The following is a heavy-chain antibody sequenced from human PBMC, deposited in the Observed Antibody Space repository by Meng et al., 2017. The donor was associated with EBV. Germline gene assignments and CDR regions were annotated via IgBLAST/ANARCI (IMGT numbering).Heavy chain of an antibody. J-gene: IGHJ4*02. CDR1: GRSSGSSNW. V-gene: IGHV4-4*02. Sequence: QLKRAGPGTVTPSGTLVLTCAVSGRSSGSSNWWSWVPQPPWNELEWNGETYHSGSTNYNPSLKSRVTISVDKSKNQFSLKLSSVSAADTAVYYCVGTLTGTPDYWGQGTLVTVSS. D-gene: IGHD1-20*01. CDR2: TYHSGST. CDR3: VGTLTGTPDY.